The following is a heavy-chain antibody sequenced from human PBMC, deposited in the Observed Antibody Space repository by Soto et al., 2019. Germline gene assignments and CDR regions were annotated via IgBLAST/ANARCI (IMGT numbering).Heavy chain of an antibody. Sequence: SETLSHTCTVSDSAISSSLQYWGWIRQSPGKGLEWIGSMYYSGNTYYNLSLKSRVTISGDTSKNQFSLKVDSVTAADTAVYYCVRHHDTAVAYYNYYGMDVWGQGTTVTVSS. CDR1: DSAISSSLQY. V-gene: IGHV4-39*01. CDR3: VRHHDTAVAYYNYYGMDV. D-gene: IGHD5-18*01. CDR2: MYYSGNT. J-gene: IGHJ6*01.